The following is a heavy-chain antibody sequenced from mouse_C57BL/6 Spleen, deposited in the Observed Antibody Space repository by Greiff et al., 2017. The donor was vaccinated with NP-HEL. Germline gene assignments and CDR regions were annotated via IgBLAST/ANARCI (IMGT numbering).Heavy chain of an antibody. CDR3: ARPYANYAMDY. CDR1: GFTFSDYG. D-gene: IGHD6-5*01. CDR2: ISSGSSTI. Sequence: EVQLQESGGGLVKPGGSLKLSCAASGFTFSDYGMHWVRQAPEKGLEWVAYISSGSSTIYYADTVKGRFTISRDNAKNTLFLQMTSLRSEDTAMYYCARPYANYAMDYWGQGTSVTVSS. J-gene: IGHJ4*01. V-gene: IGHV5-17*01.